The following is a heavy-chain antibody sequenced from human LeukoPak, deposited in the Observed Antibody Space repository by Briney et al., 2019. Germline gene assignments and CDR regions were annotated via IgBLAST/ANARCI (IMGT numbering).Heavy chain of an antibody. V-gene: IGHV3-48*01. D-gene: IGHD3-16*02. Sequence: GGSLRLSCVASGITFSSYSMNWVRQAPGKGLEWVSYISSFSGTINYADSVKGRFTISRDNAKNSLYLQMNSLRAEDTAVYYCARVRTHLRLGELSLFGYFDYWGQGTLVTVSS. CDR1: GITFSSYS. CDR2: ISSFSGTI. CDR3: ARVRTHLRLGELSLFGYFDY. J-gene: IGHJ4*02.